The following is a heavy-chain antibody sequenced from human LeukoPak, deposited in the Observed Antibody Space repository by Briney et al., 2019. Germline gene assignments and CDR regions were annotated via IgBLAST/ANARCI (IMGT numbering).Heavy chain of an antibody. V-gene: IGHV3-21*01. Sequence: GGSLRLSCAASGFNFNSYSMDWVRQAPGKGLEWVSSITSRTNYKYYADSVKGRFTISRDSAKSSLYLQMNSLRVEDTAVYFCARQSSGAYAFYAPDIWGQGTVVTVSS. CDR3: ARQSSGAYAFYAPDI. CDR2: ITSRTNYK. J-gene: IGHJ3*02. D-gene: IGHD2-15*01. CDR1: GFNFNSYS.